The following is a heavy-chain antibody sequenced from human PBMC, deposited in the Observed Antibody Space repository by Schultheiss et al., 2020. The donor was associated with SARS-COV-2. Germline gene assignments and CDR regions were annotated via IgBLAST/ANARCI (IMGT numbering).Heavy chain of an antibody. CDR1: GYSISSGYY. V-gene: IGHV4-38-2*01. Sequence: SETLSLTCAVSGYSISSGYYWGWIRQPPGKGLEWIGSIYHSGSTYYNPSLKSRVTISVDTSKNQFSLKLSSVTAADTAVYYCARVDYGDYYYFDYWGQGTLVTVSS. CDR2: IYHSGST. J-gene: IGHJ4*02. D-gene: IGHD4-17*01. CDR3: ARVDYGDYYYFDY.